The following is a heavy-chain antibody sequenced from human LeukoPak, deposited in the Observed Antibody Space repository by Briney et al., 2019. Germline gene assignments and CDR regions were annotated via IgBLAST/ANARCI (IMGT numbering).Heavy chain of an antibody. CDR3: ARDPLGSSSSWYSSAFDI. CDR2: IYHSGST. Sequence: KPSQTLSLTCTVSGGSISSGGYYWSWIRQPPGKGLEWIGYIYHSGSTYYNPSLKSRVTISVDRSKNQFSLKLSSVTAADTAVYYCARDPLGSSSSWYSSAFDIWGQGTMVTVSS. V-gene: IGHV4-30-2*01. J-gene: IGHJ3*02. CDR1: GGSISSGGYY. D-gene: IGHD6-13*01.